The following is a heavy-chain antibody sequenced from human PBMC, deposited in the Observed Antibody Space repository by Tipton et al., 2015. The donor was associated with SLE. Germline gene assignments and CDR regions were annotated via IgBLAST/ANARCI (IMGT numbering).Heavy chain of an antibody. J-gene: IGHJ2*01. Sequence: GLVKPSQTLTLTCTVSGGSITSKNYFWNWIRQPAGKTLEWIGRIYTSGSTNYNPSLKSRVTISVDTSKNQFSLKLSSVTAADTAVYYCARDRRGWYFDLWGRGTLVTVSS. D-gene: IGHD3-10*01. V-gene: IGHV4-61*02. CDR2: IYTSGST. CDR1: GGSITSKNYF. CDR3: ARDRRGWYFDL.